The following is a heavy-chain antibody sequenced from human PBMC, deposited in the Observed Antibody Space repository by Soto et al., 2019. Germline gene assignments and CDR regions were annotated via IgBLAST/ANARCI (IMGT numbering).Heavy chain of an antibody. J-gene: IGHJ6*02. Sequence: GGSLRLSCAASGFNFDDYAMHWVRQAPGKGLEWVSGISWNSGSIGYADSVKARFTISRDNAKNSLYLQMNSLRAEDTAFYYCAKDISGRGSYYYYYGMDVWGQGIPVTVSS. CDR1: GFNFDDYA. CDR3: AKDISGRGSYYYYYGMDV. D-gene: IGHD1-26*01. V-gene: IGHV3-9*01. CDR2: ISWNSGSI.